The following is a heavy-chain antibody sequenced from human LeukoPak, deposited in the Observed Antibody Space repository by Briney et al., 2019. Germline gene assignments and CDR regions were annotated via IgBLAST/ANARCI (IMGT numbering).Heavy chain of an antibody. V-gene: IGHV3-21*01. CDR3: ARDCCLNLDFWSFYYYYMDV. D-gene: IGHD3-3*01. CDR2: ISGSSSYI. Sequence: GGSLRLSCAASGFTFSSYSMNWVRQAPGKGLEWVSSISGSSSYIYYADSVKGRFTISRHNAKNSLYLQMNSLRAEDTAVYYCARDCCLNLDFWSFYYYYMDVWGKGTTVTVSS. J-gene: IGHJ6*03. CDR1: GFTFSSYS.